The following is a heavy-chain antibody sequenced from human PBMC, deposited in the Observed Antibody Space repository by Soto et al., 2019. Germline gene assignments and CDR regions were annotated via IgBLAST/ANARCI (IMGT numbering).Heavy chain of an antibody. Sequence: ASVKVSCKASGYTFTSYAMHWVRQAPGQRLEWMGWINTGKGNTKYSQKFQGRVTITSDTSASTAYMDLSSLRSEDTAMYYCARAGDDCSAANCYVIDYWGQGTLVTVSS. CDR2: INTGKGNT. V-gene: IGHV1-3*04. J-gene: IGHJ4*02. CDR3: ARAGDDCSAANCYVIDY. CDR1: GYTFTSYA. D-gene: IGHD2-2*01.